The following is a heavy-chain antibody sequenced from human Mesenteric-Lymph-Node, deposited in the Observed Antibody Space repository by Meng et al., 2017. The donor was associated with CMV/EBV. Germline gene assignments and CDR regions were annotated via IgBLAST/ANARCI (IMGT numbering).Heavy chain of an antibody. V-gene: IGHV3-23*03. D-gene: IGHD2-2*01. CDR2: IYSGGSGT. J-gene: IGHJ4*02. Sequence: GGSLRLSCAASGFAFSTYAMNWVRQAPGKGLEWVSVIYSGGSGTYYADSVKGRFTISRDSSKNTLHLQMSSLRAEDTAVYYCAKWSTRRDCFDYWGQGTLVTVS. CDR3: AKWSTRRDCFDY. CDR1: GFAFSTYA.